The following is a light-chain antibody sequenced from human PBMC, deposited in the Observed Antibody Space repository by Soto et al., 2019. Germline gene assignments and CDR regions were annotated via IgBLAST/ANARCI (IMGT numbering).Light chain of an antibody. CDR3: QQYNNWPPIT. V-gene: IGKV3-15*01. Sequence: EIVMTQSPATLSVSPGARATVSCRASQSVSSNLAWYQQNPGQAPGVLIYGASTRATGIPARFSGSGSGTEFSLTISSLQSEDFAVYYCQQYNNWPPITFGQGTRLEIK. CDR1: QSVSSN. J-gene: IGKJ5*01. CDR2: GAS.